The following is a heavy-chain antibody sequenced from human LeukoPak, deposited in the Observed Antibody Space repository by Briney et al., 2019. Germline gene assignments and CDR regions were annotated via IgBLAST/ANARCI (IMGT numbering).Heavy chain of an antibody. CDR3: ARHAREMATILEFDY. CDR1: GGSISIYY. Sequence: SETLSLTCTVSGGSISIYYWSWIRQPPGKGLEWIGYIYYSGSTNYNPSLKSRVTISVDTSKNQFSLKLSSVTAADTAVYYCARHAREMATILEFDYWGQGTLVTVSS. V-gene: IGHV4-59*08. CDR2: IYYSGST. D-gene: IGHD5-24*01. J-gene: IGHJ4*02.